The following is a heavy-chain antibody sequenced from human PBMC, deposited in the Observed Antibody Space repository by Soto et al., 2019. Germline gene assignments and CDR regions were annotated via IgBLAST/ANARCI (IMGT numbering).Heavy chain of an antibody. V-gene: IGHV4-61*01. CDR2: IFYSVST. D-gene: IGHD3-22*01. Sequence: SEILSRTCTVSSGSVSSCSYCWSWIRQPPGKGLEWIGYIFYSVSTNYNPCLKSRDTISVDTSKKQFSLRLTSVTAADTAVYYCARGNYYDSSGYYPPYFQHWGQGTLVTVSS. CDR1: SGSVSSCSYC. CDR3: ARGNYYDSSGYYPPYFQH. J-gene: IGHJ1*01.